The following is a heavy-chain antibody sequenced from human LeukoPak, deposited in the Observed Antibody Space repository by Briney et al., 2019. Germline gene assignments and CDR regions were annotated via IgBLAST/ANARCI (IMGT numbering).Heavy chain of an antibody. D-gene: IGHD6-19*01. CDR2: ISYDGSNK. J-gene: IGHJ6*02. CDR3: ARDERTSSGWYDYYYGMDV. CDR1: GFTFSSYA. Sequence: GGSLRLSCAASGFTFSSYAMSWVRQAPGKGLEWVAVISYDGSNKYYADSVKGRFTTSRDNSKNTLYLQMNSLRAEDTAVYYCARDERTSSGWYDYYYGMDVWGQGTTVTVSS. V-gene: IGHV3-30-3*01.